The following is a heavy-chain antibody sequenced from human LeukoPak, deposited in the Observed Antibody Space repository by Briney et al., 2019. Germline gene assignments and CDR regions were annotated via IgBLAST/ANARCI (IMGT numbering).Heavy chain of an antibody. CDR2: ISAYNGNT. V-gene: IGHV1-18*01. Sequence: EASVKVSCKASGYTFIHYGITWVRQAPGQGLEWMGWISAYNGNTNYAQKFQERVTITRDMSTSTAYMELSSLRSEDTAVYYCAASASSGWSDYWGQGTLVTVSS. CDR3: AASASSGWSDY. J-gene: IGHJ4*02. D-gene: IGHD6-19*01. CDR1: GYTFIHYG.